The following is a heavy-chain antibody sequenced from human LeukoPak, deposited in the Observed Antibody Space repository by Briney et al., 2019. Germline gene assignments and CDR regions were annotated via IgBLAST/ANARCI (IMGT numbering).Heavy chain of an antibody. J-gene: IGHJ5*02. CDR1: GGTFSSYA. Sequence: EASVKVSCKASGGTFSSYAISWVRQVPGQGLEWMGGIIPIFGTANYAQKFQGRVTITADESTSTAYMELSSLRSEDTAVYYCARGGDRCSSTSCLAYNWFDPWGQGTLVTVSS. CDR2: IIPIFGTA. V-gene: IGHV1-69*01. D-gene: IGHD2-2*01. CDR3: ARGGDRCSSTSCLAYNWFDP.